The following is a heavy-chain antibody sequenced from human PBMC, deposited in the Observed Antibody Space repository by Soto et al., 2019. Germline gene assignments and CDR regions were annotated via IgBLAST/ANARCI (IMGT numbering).Heavy chain of an antibody. J-gene: IGHJ4*01. CDR3: ATARSTTTWEPFDN. Sequence: ASVKVSCKASGYTFVNYRIHWVRQAPGQSPEWMGWINPANADTQYSQNFQGRVTITRVKYATTAYLELSGLGSEDTAWYYCATARSTTTWEPFDNWG. V-gene: IGHV1-3*01. D-gene: IGHD7-27*01. CDR2: INPANADT. CDR1: GYTFVNYR.